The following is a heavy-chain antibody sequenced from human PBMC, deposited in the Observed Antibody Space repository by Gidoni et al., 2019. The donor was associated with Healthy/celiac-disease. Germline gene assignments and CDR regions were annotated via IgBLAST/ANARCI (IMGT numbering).Heavy chain of an antibody. CDR3: ARVGVVTWFDY. CDR2: INPNSGGT. Sequence: EWMGWINPNSGGTNYAQKFQGRVTMTRDTSISTAYMELSRLRSDDTAVYYCARVGVVTWFDYWGQGTLVTVSS. V-gene: IGHV1-2*02. D-gene: IGHD3-22*01. J-gene: IGHJ4*02.